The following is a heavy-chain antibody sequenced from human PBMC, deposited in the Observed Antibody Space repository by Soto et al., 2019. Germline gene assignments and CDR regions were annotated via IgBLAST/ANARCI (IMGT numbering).Heavy chain of an antibody. D-gene: IGHD3-3*01. CDR2: INPATGAA. CDR3: ARGGGVGVAGSAAFDM. Sequence: QLHLVQSGAVVKKPGASVTVSCSASGYPVTAYYMHWVRQAPGRGLEWMGGINPATGAAKYTQTFQGRVTMARDTPTSIAFMELGGLTSEGTAVFYCARGGGVGVAGSAAFDMWGQGTLVTVSS. V-gene: IGHV1-2*02. J-gene: IGHJ3*02. CDR1: GYPVTAYY.